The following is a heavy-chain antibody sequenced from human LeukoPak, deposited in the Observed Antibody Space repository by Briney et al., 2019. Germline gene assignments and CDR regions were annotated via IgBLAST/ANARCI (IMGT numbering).Heavy chain of an antibody. CDR1: GFTFSNYW. D-gene: IGHD1-26*01. J-gene: IGHJ4*02. Sequence: GGSLRLSCAGSGFTFSNYWMSWVRQAPGKGLEGVAHIKQDESERYYVDSVKGRFTISRDNAKNSLYLQMNSLRAEDTAVYYCARDKIVGATFLDYWGQGTLVTVSS. CDR3: ARDKIVGATFLDY. V-gene: IGHV3-7*01. CDR2: IKQDESER.